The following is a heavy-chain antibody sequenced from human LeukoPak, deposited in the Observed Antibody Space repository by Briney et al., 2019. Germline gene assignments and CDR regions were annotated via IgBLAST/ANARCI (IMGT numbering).Heavy chain of an antibody. CDR1: GVSISSYY. J-gene: IGHJ5*02. D-gene: IGHD2-8*01. CDR2: IYYSGST. CDR3: AREGDKYANWFDT. V-gene: IGHV4-59*01. Sequence: SETLSLTCTVSGVSISSYYWSWIRQPPGKGLERIGYIYYSGSTNYNPSLKSRVTISVDTSKNQFSLNLSSVTAADTAVYYCAREGDKYANWFDTWGQGTLVTVSS.